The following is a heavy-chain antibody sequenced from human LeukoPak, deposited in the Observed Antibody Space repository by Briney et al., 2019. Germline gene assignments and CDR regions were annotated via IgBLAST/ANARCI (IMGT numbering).Heavy chain of an antibody. J-gene: IGHJ6*04. D-gene: IGHD5-12*01. CDR1: EFTFGDYA. CDR2: IRSKDNDGTT. V-gene: IGHV3-49*04. Sequence: GGSLRLSCTASEFTFGDYAISWVRQAPGKGLEWLGLIRSKDNDGTTDYAASVKGRFIISRDDSKSVAYLEMNDLKTEDTAVYYCTRDRWGGGYISRGMDVWGKGTTVTISS. CDR3: TRDRWGGGYISRGMDV.